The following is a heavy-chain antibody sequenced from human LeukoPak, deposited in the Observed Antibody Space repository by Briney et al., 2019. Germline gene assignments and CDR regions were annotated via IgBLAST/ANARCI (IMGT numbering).Heavy chain of an antibody. D-gene: IGHD3-22*01. CDR2: IYTSGST. Sequence: PSETLSLTCTVSGGSISSGSYYWSWIRQPAGKGLEWIGRIYTSGSTNYNPSLKSRVTISVDTSKNQFSLKLSSLTAADTAVYYCARGGPGYYDSSGYYTAEPYFDYWGQGTLVTVSS. CDR3: ARGGPGYYDSSGYYTAEPYFDY. CDR1: GGSISSGSYY. J-gene: IGHJ4*02. V-gene: IGHV4-61*02.